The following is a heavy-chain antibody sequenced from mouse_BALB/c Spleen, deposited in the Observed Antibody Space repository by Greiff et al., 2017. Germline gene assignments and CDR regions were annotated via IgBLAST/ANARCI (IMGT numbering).Heavy chain of an antibody. CDR2: IYPGDGST. D-gene: IGHD1-2*01. V-gene: IGHV1S56*01. Sequence: QVQLQQSGAELVRPGSSVKISCKASGYTFTSYDINWVKQRPGQGLEWIGWIYPGDGSTKYNEKFKGKATLTADKSSSTAYMQLSSLTSENSAVYFCARSYYGYPFFDYWGQGTTLTVSS. J-gene: IGHJ2*01. CDR1: GYTFTSYD. CDR3: ARSYYGYPFFDY.